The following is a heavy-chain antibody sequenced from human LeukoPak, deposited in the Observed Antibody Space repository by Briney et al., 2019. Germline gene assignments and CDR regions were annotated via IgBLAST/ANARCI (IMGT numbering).Heavy chain of an antibody. CDR3: ARPYGYDDAFDI. D-gene: IGHD3-16*01. Sequence: SETLSLTCTVSGGSISSGSYYWSWIRQPAGKGLEWIGRIYTSGSTNYNPSLKSRVTISVDTSKNQFSLKLSSVTAADTAVYYCARPYGYDDAFDIWGQGTMVTVSS. J-gene: IGHJ3*02. CDR1: GGSISSGSYY. CDR2: IYTSGST. V-gene: IGHV4-61*02.